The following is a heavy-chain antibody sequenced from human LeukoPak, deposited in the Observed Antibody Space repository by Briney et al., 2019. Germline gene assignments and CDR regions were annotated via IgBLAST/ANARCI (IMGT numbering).Heavy chain of an antibody. CDR2: MRQDGSEK. J-gene: IGHJ6*02. Sequence: GGSLRLSCAASGFTFNSYRVSWVRQAPGKGLEWVANMRQDGSEKYYVDSVKGRFTISRDNAKNSLYLQMNSLRAEDTAVYYCARGGGSSRYYYYGMDVWGQGTTVTVSS. V-gene: IGHV3-7*03. CDR3: ARGGGSSRYYYYGMDV. CDR1: GFTFNSYR. D-gene: IGHD6-6*01.